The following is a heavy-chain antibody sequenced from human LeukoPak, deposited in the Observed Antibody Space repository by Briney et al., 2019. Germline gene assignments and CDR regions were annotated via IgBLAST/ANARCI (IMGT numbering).Heavy chain of an antibody. J-gene: IGHJ4*02. CDR2: IYYSGST. CDR1: GGSISSYY. CDR3: ASSPEVYYYGSGSYYLTY. Sequence: SETLSLTCTVSGGSISSYYWSWIRQPPGKGLEWIGYIYYSGSTNYNPSLKSRVTISVDTSKNQFSLKLSSVTAADTAVYYCASSPEVYYYGSGSYYLTYRGQGTLVTVSS. D-gene: IGHD3-10*01. V-gene: IGHV4-59*01.